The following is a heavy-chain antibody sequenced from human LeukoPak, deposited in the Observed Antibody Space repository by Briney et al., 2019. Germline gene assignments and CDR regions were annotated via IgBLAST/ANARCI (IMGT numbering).Heavy chain of an antibody. CDR3: AKDNPGSSFALVL. D-gene: IGHD6-6*01. V-gene: IGHV3-11*04. J-gene: IGHJ3*01. CDR1: GFTLSQYY. CDR2: ISSSGETK. Sequence: GGSLRLSCEGSGFTLSQYYTSWIRQAPGKGLELLSYISSSGETKYYADSLKGRFTISRDNAKNSVYLQMNTLRAEDTALYYCAKDNPGSSFALVLWGEGTMVTVSS.